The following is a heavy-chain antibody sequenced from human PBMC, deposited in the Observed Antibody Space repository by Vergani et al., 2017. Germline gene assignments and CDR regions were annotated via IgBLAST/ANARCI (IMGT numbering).Heavy chain of an antibody. Sequence: ADSVKGRFTISRDNSKNTLYLQMNSLRAEDTAVYYCARGIMITFGGVFVEDYYYYMDVWGKGTTVTVSS. D-gene: IGHD3-16*02. J-gene: IGHJ6*03. V-gene: IGHV3-53*01. CDR3: ARGIMITFGGVFVEDYYYYMDV.